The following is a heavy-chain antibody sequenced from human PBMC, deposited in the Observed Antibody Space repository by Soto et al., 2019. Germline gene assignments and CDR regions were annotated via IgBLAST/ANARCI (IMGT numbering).Heavy chain of an antibody. CDR3: ARDGGVYDYSPFDY. CDR2: IIPIFGTA. CDR1: GGTFNSYA. J-gene: IGHJ4*02. D-gene: IGHD4-4*01. Sequence: QVQLVQSGAEVKKPGSSVKVSCKASGGTFNSYAISWVRQAPGQGLEWMGGIIPIFGTANYAQKFQGRVTITADESTGTAYMELSSLRSEDTAVYYCARDGGVYDYSPFDYWGQGTLVTVSS. V-gene: IGHV1-69*12.